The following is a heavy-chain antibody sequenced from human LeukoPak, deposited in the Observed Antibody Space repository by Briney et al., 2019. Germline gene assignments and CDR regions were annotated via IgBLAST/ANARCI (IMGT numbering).Heavy chain of an antibody. CDR3: ARGHEYRGYGQDY. J-gene: IGHJ4*02. V-gene: IGHV3-64*01. Sequence: GGSLRLSCAASGFTLSSYAMHWVRQAPGKGLEYVSAIDYNGGSTYYANSVKGRFTISRDNSKNTLYLQMGSLSTEDTAVYYCARGHEYRGYGQDYWGQGTLVTVS. D-gene: IGHD5-12*01. CDR1: GFTLSSYA. CDR2: IDYNGGST.